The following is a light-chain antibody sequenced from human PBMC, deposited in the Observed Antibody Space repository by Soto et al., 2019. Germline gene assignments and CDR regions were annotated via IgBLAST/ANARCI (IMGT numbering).Light chain of an antibody. CDR2: INSDGSH. CDR1: SGHSSNA. J-gene: IGLJ2*01. CDR3: QAWGTGIGV. V-gene: IGLV4-69*01. Sequence: QPVLTQSPSASASLGASVKLTCTVSSGHSSNAIAWHQQQPEKGPRYLMKINSDGSHSKGDGIPDRFSGSSSGAERYLTISSLQSEDEADYYCQAWGTGIGVFGGGTKLTVL.